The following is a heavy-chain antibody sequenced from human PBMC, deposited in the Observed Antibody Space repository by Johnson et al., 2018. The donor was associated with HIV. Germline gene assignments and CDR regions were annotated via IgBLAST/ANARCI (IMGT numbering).Heavy chain of an antibody. CDR3: AREGYSYGYDAFEI. CDR2: INSDGSST. CDR1: GFTFSDYA. J-gene: IGHJ3*02. V-gene: IGHV3-74*01. Sequence: VQLVESGGGLVQPGRSLRLSCTASGFTFSDYAMHWVRQAPGKGLEWVSRINSDGSSTSYADSVKGRFTISRDNAKNTLYLQMNSLRAEDTAVYYCAREGYSYGYDAFEIWGQGTMVTVSS. D-gene: IGHD5-18*01.